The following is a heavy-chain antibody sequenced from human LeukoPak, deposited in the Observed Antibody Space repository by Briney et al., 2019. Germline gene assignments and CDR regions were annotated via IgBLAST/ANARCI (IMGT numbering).Heavy chain of an antibody. V-gene: IGHV3-9*01. CDR1: GFTFDDYA. CDR2: ISWNSGSK. D-gene: IGHD3-22*01. J-gene: IGHJ6*02. Sequence: PGRSLRLSCAASGFTFDDYAMHWVRQAPGKGLEWVSGISWNSGSKGYADSVKGRFTISRDNAKNSLYLQMNSLRAEDTALYYCAKDSSGFHYYYGMDVWGRGTTVTVSS. CDR3: AKDSSGFHYYYGMDV.